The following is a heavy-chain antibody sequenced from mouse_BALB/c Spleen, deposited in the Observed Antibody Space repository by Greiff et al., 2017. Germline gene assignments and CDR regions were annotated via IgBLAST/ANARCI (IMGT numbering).Heavy chain of an antibody. D-gene: IGHD2-1*01. CDR1: GFNIKDTY. CDR2: IDPANGNT. Sequence: VQLKQSGAELVKPGASVKLSCTASGFNIKDTYMHWVKQRPEQGLEWIGRIDPANGNTKNDPKFQGKATITADTSSNTAYLQLSSLTSEDTAVYYCARGNQYYFDYWGQGTTLTVSS. CDR3: ARGNQYYFDY. J-gene: IGHJ2*01. V-gene: IGHV14-3*02.